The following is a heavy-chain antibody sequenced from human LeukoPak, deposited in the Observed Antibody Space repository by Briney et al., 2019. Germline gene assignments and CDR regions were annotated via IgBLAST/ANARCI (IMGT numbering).Heavy chain of an antibody. CDR1: GGSISCGGYY. CDR2: IYHSGST. V-gene: IGHV4-30-2*01. Sequence: PSQTLSLTCTVSGGSISCGGYYWSWIRQPPGKGLERIGYIYHSGSTYYNPSLKSRVTISVDRSKNQFSLKLSSVTAADTAVYYCARGPPSRRGYWGQGTLVTVSS. D-gene: IGHD3-16*01. J-gene: IGHJ4*02. CDR3: ARGPPSRRGY.